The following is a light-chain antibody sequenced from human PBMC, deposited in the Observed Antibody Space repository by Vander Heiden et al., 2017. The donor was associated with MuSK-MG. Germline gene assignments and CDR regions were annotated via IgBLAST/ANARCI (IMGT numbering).Light chain of an antibody. J-gene: IGKJ2*01. CDR3: QQYNSYLST. CDR2: QAS. V-gene: IGKV1-5*03. CDR1: QSISNW. Sequence: DIQMTQSPSTLSASVGDRVTITCRASQSISNWLAWYQQKPGKAPKLLLYQASSLESGVPSRFSGSGSGTEFTLTISNVQPDDFATYYCQQYNSYLSTFGQGTKLEIK.